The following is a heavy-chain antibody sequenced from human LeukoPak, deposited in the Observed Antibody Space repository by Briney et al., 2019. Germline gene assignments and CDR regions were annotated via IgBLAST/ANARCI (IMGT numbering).Heavy chain of an antibody. CDR3: ARAIAAASRGNWFDP. Sequence: KSSETLSLTCTVSGGSISSYYWSWIRQPPGKGLEWIGYIYHSGRANYNPSLKSRVTISVDPSKNQFSLKLSSVTAADTAVYYCARAIAAASRGNWFDPWGQGTLVTVSS. D-gene: IGHD6-13*01. J-gene: IGHJ5*02. V-gene: IGHV4-59*01. CDR1: GGSISSYY. CDR2: IYHSGRA.